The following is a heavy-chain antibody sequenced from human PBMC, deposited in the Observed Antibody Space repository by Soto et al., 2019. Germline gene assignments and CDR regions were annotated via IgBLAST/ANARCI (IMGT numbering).Heavy chain of an antibody. CDR2: ISGSGGST. CDR3: TIVVVPAAMGGFYY. V-gene: IGHV3-23*01. Sequence: EVQLLESGGGLVQPGGSLRLSCAASGFTFSSYAMSWVRQAPGKGLEWVSAISGSGGSTYYADSVKGRFTISRDNSKNTLYLQMNSQRAEDTGVYYCTIVVVPAAMGGFYYWGQGTLVTVSS. D-gene: IGHD2-2*01. CDR1: GFTFSSYA. J-gene: IGHJ4*02.